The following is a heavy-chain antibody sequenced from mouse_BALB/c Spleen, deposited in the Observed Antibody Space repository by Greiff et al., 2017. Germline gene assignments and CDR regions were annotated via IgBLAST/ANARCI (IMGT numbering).Heavy chain of an antibody. D-gene: IGHD4-1*01. CDR3: ARSGWDLAY. V-gene: IGHV1-7*01. CDR1: GYTFTSYW. Sequence: QVQLKQSGAELAKPGASVKMSCKASGYTFTSYWMHWVKQRPGQGLEWIGYINPSTGYTEYNQKFKDKATLTADKSSSTAYMQLSSLTSEDSAVYYCARSGWDLAYWGQGTLVTVSA. J-gene: IGHJ3*01. CDR2: INPSTGYT.